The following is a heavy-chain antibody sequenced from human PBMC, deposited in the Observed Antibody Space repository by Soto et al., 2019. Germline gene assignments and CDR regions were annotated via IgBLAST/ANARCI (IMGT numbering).Heavy chain of an antibody. D-gene: IGHD1-1*01. CDR2: IDAGNGRT. Sequence: QVQLVQSGAEVKKPGASVKISCTGSGYTFTKYAVHWVRQAPGQRFEWMGGIDAGNGRTKYSQNFQGRVSITRDTSASTAYMELSSLGSEDTAVYYCARGRWTETTADYYLDYWGQGALVAVSS. J-gene: IGHJ4*02. CDR1: GYTFTKYA. CDR3: ARGRWTETTADYYLDY. V-gene: IGHV1-3*01.